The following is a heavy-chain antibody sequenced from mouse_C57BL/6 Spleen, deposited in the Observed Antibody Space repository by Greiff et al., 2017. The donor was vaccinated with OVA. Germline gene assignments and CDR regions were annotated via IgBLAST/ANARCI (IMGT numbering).Heavy chain of an antibody. CDR1: GYTFTDYY. CDR2: INPNNGGT. CDR3: ARGDYGSSMFAY. D-gene: IGHD1-1*01. V-gene: IGHV1-26*01. J-gene: IGHJ3*01. Sequence: VQLQQSGPELVKPGASVKISCKASGYTFTDYYMNWVKQSHGKSLEWIGDINPNNGGTSYNQKFKGKATLTVDKSSSTAYMELRSLTSEDSAVDYCARGDYGSSMFAYWGQGTLVTVSA.